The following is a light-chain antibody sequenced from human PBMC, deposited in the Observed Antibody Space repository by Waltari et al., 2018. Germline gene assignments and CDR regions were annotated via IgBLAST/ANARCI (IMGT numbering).Light chain of an antibody. CDR2: AAS. J-gene: IGKJ4*01. V-gene: IGKV1-39*01. CDR3: QQCYSTPLT. CDR1: QSISNY. Sequence: DIEFTQSPSYMSASVGYRVPLTCRASQSISNYLNWYQQKPGKAPKVVISAASSLQSGVPSRFSGSGSGTAFTLTISSLQPEDFATYYCQQCYSTPLTFGGGTKVE.